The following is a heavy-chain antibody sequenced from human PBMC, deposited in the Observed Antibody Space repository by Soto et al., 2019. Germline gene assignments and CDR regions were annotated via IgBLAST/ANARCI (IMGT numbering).Heavy chain of an antibody. CDR1: GGSTSSSSYY. CDR3: ARYETVTTTSYNWFDS. Sequence: SETLSLTCTVSGGSTSSSSYYWGWIRQPPGKGLEWIGSIYYSGSTYYNPSLKSRVTISVDTSKNQFSLKLSSVTAADTAVYYCARYETVTTTSYNWFDSWGHGPLVTGSS. CDR2: IYYSGST. J-gene: IGHJ5*01. V-gene: IGHV4-39*01. D-gene: IGHD4-17*01.